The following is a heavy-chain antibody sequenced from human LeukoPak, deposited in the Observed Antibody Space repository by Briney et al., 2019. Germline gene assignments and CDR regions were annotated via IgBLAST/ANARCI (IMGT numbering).Heavy chain of an antibody. J-gene: IGHJ4*02. CDR3: ARVYYYYDSSGILTLYFDY. V-gene: IGHV1-2*02. D-gene: IGHD3-22*01. CDR2: VNPTSGGT. CDR1: GYTFTSYY. Sequence: EASVKVSCKTSGYTFTSYYMHWVRQAPGQGLEWMGWVNPTSGGTNYAQKFQGRVTMTRDTSISTAYMELSRLRSDDTAVYYCARVYYYYDSSGILTLYFDYWGQGTLVTGSS.